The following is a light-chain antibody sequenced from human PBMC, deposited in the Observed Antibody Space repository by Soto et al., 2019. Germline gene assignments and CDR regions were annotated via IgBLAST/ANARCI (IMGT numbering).Light chain of an antibody. CDR3: RQRSNRPLT. CDR2: DPS. V-gene: IGKV3-11*01. CDR1: QSVTSY. Sequence: EIVLTQSPATLSLSPGEIATLSCSASQSVTSYLAWYQQKPGQAPRLLIYDPSNRATSIPARFSGSGSGTNLTLTISSLEPEDFAVYYCRQRSNRPLTFGGGTKVEIK. J-gene: IGKJ4*01.